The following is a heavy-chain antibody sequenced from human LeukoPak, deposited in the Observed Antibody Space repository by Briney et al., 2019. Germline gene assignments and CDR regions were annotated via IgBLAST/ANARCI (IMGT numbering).Heavy chain of an antibody. CDR2: ISSSSDYI. V-gene: IGHV3-21*01. Sequence: PGGALRLSCVASGFPFNRYTMNWVRQAAGKERAGVSSISSSSDYIYYRDSVKGRFTISRDNAKNSMFLQMNSLRAEDTAVYYCARRGVITPSYFDYWGQGILVTVSS. D-gene: IGHD4-23*01. CDR1: GFPFNRYT. J-gene: IGHJ4*02. CDR3: ARRGVITPSYFDY.